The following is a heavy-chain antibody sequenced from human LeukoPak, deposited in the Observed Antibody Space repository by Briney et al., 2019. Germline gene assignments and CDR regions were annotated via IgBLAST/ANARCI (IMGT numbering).Heavy chain of an antibody. V-gene: IGHV3-74*01. J-gene: IGHJ4*02. CDR2: INSDGSST. CDR3: ARGLYSSSYNDY. CDR1: GFTFSSYW. D-gene: IGHD6-6*01. Sequence: GGSLRLSCAASGFTFSSYWMHWVRQAPGKGLVWVSRINSDGSSTSYADSVKGRFTISRDNAKNTLYLQMNRLRAEDTAVYYCARGLYSSSYNDYWGQGTLVTVSS.